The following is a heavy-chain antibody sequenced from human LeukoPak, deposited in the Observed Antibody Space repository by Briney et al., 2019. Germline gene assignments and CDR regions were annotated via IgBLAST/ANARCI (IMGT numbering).Heavy chain of an antibody. J-gene: IGHJ3*02. CDR3: ARDRYYYDSSGYSALDHAFDI. Sequence: SETLSLTCTVSGGSISSYYWSWIRQPPGKGLEWIGYIYYSGSTNYNPSLKSRVTISVDTSKNQFSLKLSSVTAADTAVYYCARDRYYYDSSGYSALDHAFDIWGQGTMVTVSS. V-gene: IGHV4-59*01. CDR1: GGSISSYY. D-gene: IGHD3-22*01. CDR2: IYYSGST.